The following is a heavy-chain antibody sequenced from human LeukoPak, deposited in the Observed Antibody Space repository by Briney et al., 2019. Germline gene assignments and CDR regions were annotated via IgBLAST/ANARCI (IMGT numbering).Heavy chain of an antibody. J-gene: IGHJ4*02. CDR2: ISYDGSNK. V-gene: IGHV3-30*04. Sequence: GGSLRLSCAASGFTFSSYAMHWVRQAPGKGLEWVAVISYDGSNKYYADSVKGRFTISRDNSKNTLYLQMNSLRAEDTAVYYCAKARQGLRLGESDYWGQGTLVTVSS. CDR1: GFTFSSYA. D-gene: IGHD3-16*01. CDR3: AKARQGLRLGESDY.